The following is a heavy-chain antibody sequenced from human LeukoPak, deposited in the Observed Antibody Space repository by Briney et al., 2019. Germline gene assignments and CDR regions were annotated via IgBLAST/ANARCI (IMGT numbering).Heavy chain of an antibody. D-gene: IGHD5-24*01. V-gene: IGHV4-61*02. CDR3: ARESVEMVFYVDY. CDR1: GGSISSGSYY. CDR2: IYTSGST. Sequence: SETLSLTCTVSGGSISSGSYYWSWIRQPAGKGLEWIGRIYTSGSTNYNPSLKSRVTMSVDTSKNQFSLKLSSVTAADTAVYYCARESVEMVFYVDYWGQGTLVTVSS. J-gene: IGHJ4*02.